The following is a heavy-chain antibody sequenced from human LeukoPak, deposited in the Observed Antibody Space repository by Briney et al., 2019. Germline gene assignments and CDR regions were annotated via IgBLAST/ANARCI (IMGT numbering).Heavy chain of an antibody. D-gene: IGHD3-10*01. CDR2: INSDGSTT. CDR1: GFTFSTYW. CDR3: ARDPRGGTLDY. V-gene: IGHV3-74*01. Sequence: GGSLRLSCAASGFTFSTYWMHWVRQAPGKGLVWVSRINSDGSTTNYADSVKGRFTISRDNAKNTLYLQMNSLRAEDTAVYYCARDPRGGTLDYWGQGTLVTVSS. J-gene: IGHJ4*02.